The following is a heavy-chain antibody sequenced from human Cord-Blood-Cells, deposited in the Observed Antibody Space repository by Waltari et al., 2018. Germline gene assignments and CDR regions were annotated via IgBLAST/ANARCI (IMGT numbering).Heavy chain of an antibody. D-gene: IGHD3-3*01. V-gene: IGHV4-39*01. CDR2: IYYSGST. J-gene: IGHJ4*02. Sequence: QLQLQESGPGLVKPSETLSLTCTVSAGSISSSRYYWGWTRQPPGKGLEWIGSIYYSGSTYYNPSLKSRVTISVDTSKNQFSLKLSSVTAADTAVYYCARQRFLEWLLYYFDYWGQGTLVTVSS. CDR3: ARQRFLEWLLYYFDY. CDR1: AGSISSSRYY.